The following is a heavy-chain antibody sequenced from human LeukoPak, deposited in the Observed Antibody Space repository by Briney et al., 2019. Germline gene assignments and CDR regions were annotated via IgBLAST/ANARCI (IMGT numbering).Heavy chain of an antibody. D-gene: IGHD4-23*01. V-gene: IGHV3-9*01. CDR1: GFTFSSYA. J-gene: IGHJ4*02. Sequence: GGSLRLSCAASGFTFSSYAMHWVRQAPGKGLEWVSGISWNSGSIGYADSEKGRFTISRDNAKNSLYLQMNSLRTEDTALYYCAKGNDYGGNSGLSYYFDYWGQGTLVTVSS. CDR2: ISWNSGSI. CDR3: AKGNDYGGNSGLSYYFDY.